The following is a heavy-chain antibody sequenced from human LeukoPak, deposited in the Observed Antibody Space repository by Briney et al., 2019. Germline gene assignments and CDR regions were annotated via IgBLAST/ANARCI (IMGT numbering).Heavy chain of an antibody. V-gene: IGHV1-69*13. D-gene: IGHD6-13*01. CDR3: ARGVIAAAGTRYYYYYYGMDV. CDR2: IIPIFGTA. J-gene: IGHJ6*04. CDR1: GGTFSSYA. Sequence: SVKVSCKASGGTFSSYAISWVRQAPGQGLDWMGGIIPIFGTANYAQKFQGRVTITADESTSTAYMELSSLRSEDTAVYYCARGVIAAAGTRYYYYYYGMDVWGKGTTVTVSS.